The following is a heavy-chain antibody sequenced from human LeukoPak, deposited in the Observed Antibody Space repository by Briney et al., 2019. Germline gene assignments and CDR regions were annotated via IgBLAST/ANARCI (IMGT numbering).Heavy chain of an antibody. Sequence: GGSLRLSCAASGFTVSSNYMSWVRQAPRKGLEWVSVIYSGGSTYYADSVKGRFTISRDNSKNTLYLQMNSLRAEDTAVYYCARVPGDYYDSSGWGQGTLVTVSS. D-gene: IGHD3-22*01. V-gene: IGHV3-66*01. CDR1: GFTVSSNY. CDR3: ARVPGDYYDSSG. J-gene: IGHJ4*02. CDR2: IYSGGST.